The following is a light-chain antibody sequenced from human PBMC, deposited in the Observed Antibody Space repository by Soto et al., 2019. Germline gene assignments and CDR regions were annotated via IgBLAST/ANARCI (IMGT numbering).Light chain of an antibody. J-gene: IGKJ1*01. CDR2: AAS. CDR3: LPDYNYPWT. V-gene: IGKV1-6*01. CDR1: QGIRND. Sequence: AIQMTQSPSSLSASVGDRVTITCRASQGIRNDLGWYQQKPGKAPKLLIYAASSLQSGFPSRFSGSGSGTDFTLTISSLQPEDFATYYCLPDYNYPWTFGQGTKVEIK.